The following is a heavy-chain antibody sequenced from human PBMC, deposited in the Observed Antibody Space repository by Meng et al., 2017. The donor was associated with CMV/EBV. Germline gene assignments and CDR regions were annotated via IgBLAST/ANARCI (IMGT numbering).Heavy chain of an antibody. Sequence: VQLQESGPGLVKPSETLSLTCTVSGGSISSYYWSWIRQPAGKGLEWVSVIYSGGSTYYADSVKGRFTISRDNSKNTLYLQMNSLRAEDTAVYYCALFGAAAGHDYWGQGTLVTVSS. J-gene: IGHJ4*02. CDR3: ALFGAAAGHDY. CDR1: GGSISSYY. CDR2: IYSGGST. V-gene: IGHV3-66*01. D-gene: IGHD6-13*01.